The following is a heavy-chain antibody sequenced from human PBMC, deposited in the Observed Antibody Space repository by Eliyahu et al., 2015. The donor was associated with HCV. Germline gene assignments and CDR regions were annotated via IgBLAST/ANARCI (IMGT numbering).Heavy chain of an antibody. J-gene: IGHJ4*02. CDR3: ASIAPPRSSAKIADSSGYYSDY. V-gene: IGHV3-30-3*01. CDR2: ISYDGSNK. D-gene: IGHD3-22*01. CDR1: GFTFSXYA. Sequence: QVQLVESGGGVVQPGRSLRLSCAASGFTFSXYAXHWVRXAPGKGLXGVAVISYDGSNKYYADSVKGRFTISRDNSKNTLYLQMNSLRAEDTAVYYCASIAPPRSSAKIADSSGYYSDYWGQGTLVTVSS.